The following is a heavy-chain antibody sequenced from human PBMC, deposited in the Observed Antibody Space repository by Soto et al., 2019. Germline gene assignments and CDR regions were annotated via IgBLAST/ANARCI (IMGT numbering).Heavy chain of an antibody. V-gene: IGHV4-59*01. CDR1: GGSISSYY. J-gene: IGHJ5*02. Sequence: PSETLSLTCTVSGGSISSYYWSWIRQPPGKGPEWIGYIYYSGSTNYNPSLKSRVTISVDTSKNQFSLKLSSVTAADTAVYYCARVPGPWGQGTLVTVSS. CDR3: ARVPGP. CDR2: IYYSGST.